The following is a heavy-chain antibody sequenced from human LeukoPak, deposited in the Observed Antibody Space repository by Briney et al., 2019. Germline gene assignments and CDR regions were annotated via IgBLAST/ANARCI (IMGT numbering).Heavy chain of an antibody. Sequence: PGGSLRLSCAASGFTFSPYWMHWVRQAPGKGLVWVSRVNSDGSSTDSADSVKGRFTISRDNAKNTLYLQMNSLRAEDTAVYYCASGSYVDFWSGTRTFDIWGQGTMVTVSS. CDR3: ASGSYVDFWSGTRTFDI. CDR1: GFTFSPYW. V-gene: IGHV3-74*01. CDR2: VNSDGSST. J-gene: IGHJ3*02. D-gene: IGHD3-3*01.